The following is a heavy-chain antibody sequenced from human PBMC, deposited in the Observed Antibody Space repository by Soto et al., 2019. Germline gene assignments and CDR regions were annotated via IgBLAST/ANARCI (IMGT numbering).Heavy chain of an antibody. CDR3: ARPHSGSYYGWFDP. Sequence: RQRESLKISCKGSGYSFTSYWIGWVRQMPGKGLEWMGIIYPGDSDTRYSPSFQGQVTISADKSISTAYLQWSSLKASDTAMYYCARPHSGSYYGWFDPWGQGTLVTVSS. CDR2: IYPGDSDT. J-gene: IGHJ5*02. CDR1: GYSFTSYW. D-gene: IGHD1-26*01. V-gene: IGHV5-51*03.